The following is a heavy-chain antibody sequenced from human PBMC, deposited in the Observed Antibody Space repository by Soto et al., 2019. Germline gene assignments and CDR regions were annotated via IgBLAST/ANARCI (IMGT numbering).Heavy chain of an antibody. CDR3: ARQGSSSSFYYYYGMDV. J-gene: IGHJ6*02. CDR2: IYPGDSDT. Sequence: HGESLKISCKGSGYSFTSYWIGWVRQMPGKGLEWMGIIYPGDSDTRYSPSFQGQVTISADKSISTAYLQWSSLKASDTAMYYCARQGSSSSFYYYYGMDVWGQGTTVTVSS. D-gene: IGHD2-2*01. V-gene: IGHV5-51*01. CDR1: GYSFTSYW.